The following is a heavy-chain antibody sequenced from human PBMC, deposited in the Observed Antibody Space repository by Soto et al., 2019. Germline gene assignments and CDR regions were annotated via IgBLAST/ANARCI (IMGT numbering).Heavy chain of an antibody. CDR1: GYTFTSYG. D-gene: IGHD3-10*01. CDR3: ARVRDDYGSGNYYNRIDF. CDR2: ISAYNGNT. J-gene: IGHJ4*02. V-gene: IGHV1-18*01. Sequence: ASVKVSCKASGYTFTSYGISWVRQAPGQGLEWMGWISAYNGNTNYAQKLQGRVTMTTDTSTSTAYMELRSLRSDDTAVYYCARVRDDYGSGNYYNRIDFWGQGTLVTVSS.